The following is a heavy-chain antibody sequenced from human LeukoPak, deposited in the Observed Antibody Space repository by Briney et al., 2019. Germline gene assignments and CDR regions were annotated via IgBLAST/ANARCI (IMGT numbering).Heavy chain of an antibody. CDR3: AKSQIVVTYFDY. V-gene: IGHV3-23*01. CDR2: ISGSGGST. Sequence: GGSLRLSCAASGFTFSSYAMSWVRQAPGKGLEWVSAISGSGGSTYYADSVKGRFTISRDNSKNTLYLQMNSLGAEDTAVYYCAKSQIVVTYFDYWGQGTLVTVSS. D-gene: IGHD3-22*01. CDR1: GFTFSSYA. J-gene: IGHJ4*02.